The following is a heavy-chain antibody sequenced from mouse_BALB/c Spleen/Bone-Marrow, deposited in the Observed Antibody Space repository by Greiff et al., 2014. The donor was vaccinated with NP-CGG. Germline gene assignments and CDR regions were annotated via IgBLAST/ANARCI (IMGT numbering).Heavy chain of an antibody. CDR1: GFNIKDTY. V-gene: IGHV14-3*02. CDR3: ARWLLPYGLDY. Sequence: EVKLMESGAELVKPGASVKLSCTASGFNIKDTYMHWVKQRPEQGLERIGRIDPANGNTKYDPKFQGKATITADTSSNTAYLQLSSLTSEDTAVYYCARWLLPYGLDYWGQGTSVTVSS. J-gene: IGHJ4*01. CDR2: IDPANGNT. D-gene: IGHD2-3*01.